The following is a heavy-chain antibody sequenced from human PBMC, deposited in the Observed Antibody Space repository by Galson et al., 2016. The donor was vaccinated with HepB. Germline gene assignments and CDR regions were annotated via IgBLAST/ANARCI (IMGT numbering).Heavy chain of an antibody. CDR2: IKSKNDGETT. J-gene: IGHJ5*02. CDR1: GFGFSHAW. D-gene: IGHD3-3*01. CDR3: TVGATYDFWSGYYMLDP. V-gene: IGHV3-15*07. Sequence: SLRLSCATSGFGFSHAWMHWVRLAPGKGLEWVGRIKSKNDGETTHYAAPVKGRFAISRDDSKNTLYLQINSLKTEDTAVYYCTVGATYDFWSGYYMLDPWGQGTLVTVSS.